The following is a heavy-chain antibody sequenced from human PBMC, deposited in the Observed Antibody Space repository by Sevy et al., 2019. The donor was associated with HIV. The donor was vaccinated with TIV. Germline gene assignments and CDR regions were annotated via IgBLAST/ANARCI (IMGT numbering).Heavy chain of an antibody. CDR3: AKTEYTSGWFY. CDR1: GFSFYTYA. V-gene: IGHV3-23*01. J-gene: IGHJ4*02. CDR2: ITDNGAKT. D-gene: IGHD6-19*01. Sequence: GGSLRHSCPTSGFSFYTYALTWIRQAPGKGLEWVASITDNGAKTFYADSVKGRFTISRDNSQSTLFLHMNSLRGDDTAVYFCAKTEYTSGWFYWGQGTLVTVSS.